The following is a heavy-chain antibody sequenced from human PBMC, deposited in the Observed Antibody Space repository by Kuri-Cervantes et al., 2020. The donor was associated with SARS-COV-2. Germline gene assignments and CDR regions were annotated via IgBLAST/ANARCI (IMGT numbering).Heavy chain of an antibody. Sequence: GESLKISCAASGFTFDDYGMSWVRQAPGKGLEWVTAISGTGSTTYYADSVRGRFTISRDNSKNTLYLQMSSLRAEDTALYYCAKFRYSGSYYDFDYWGQGTLVTVSS. CDR1: GFTFDDYG. D-gene: IGHD1-26*01. V-gene: IGHV3-23*01. CDR2: ISGTGSTT. CDR3: AKFRYSGSYYDFDY. J-gene: IGHJ4*02.